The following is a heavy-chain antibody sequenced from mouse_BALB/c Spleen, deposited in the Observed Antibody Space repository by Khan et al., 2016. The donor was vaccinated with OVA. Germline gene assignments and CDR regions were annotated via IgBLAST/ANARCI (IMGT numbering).Heavy chain of an antibody. CDR1: GFTFSSYS. D-gene: IGHD4-1*01. CDR3: AEHLTVSFAY. Sequence: EVQLQESGGDLVKPGESLKLSCAASGFTFSSYSMSWVRQTPDKRLEWVASISSGGDYTYYPDSVKGRFTFSRDNAKNTLYLQMSDLKSEDTAMYYCAEHLTVSFAYWGQGTLVTVSA. J-gene: IGHJ3*01. CDR2: ISSGGDYT. V-gene: IGHV5-6*01.